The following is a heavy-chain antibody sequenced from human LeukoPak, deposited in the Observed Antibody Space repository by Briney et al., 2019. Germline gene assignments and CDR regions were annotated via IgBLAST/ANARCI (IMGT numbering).Heavy chain of an antibody. J-gene: IGHJ4*02. CDR3: AKSPRVVTAFPNDY. CDR1: GFTFSSYA. CDR2: ISGSGGST. D-gene: IGHD2-21*02. V-gene: IGHV3-23*01. Sequence: PGGSLRLSCAASGFTFSSYAMSWVRQAPGKGLEWVSAISGSGGSTYYADSVKGRFTISRDNSKNTLYLQMNSLRAEDTAVYYCAKSPRVVTAFPNDYWGQGTLVTVSS.